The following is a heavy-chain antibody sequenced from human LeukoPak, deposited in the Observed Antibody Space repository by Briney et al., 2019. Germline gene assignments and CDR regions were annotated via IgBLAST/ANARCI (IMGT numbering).Heavy chain of an antibody. D-gene: IGHD1-26*01. Sequence: GGSLRLSCAASRFAFSSYAMTWVRQAPGKGLEWVAFIRYDGSNKYYADSVKDRFTISRDNSKNTLYLQMNSLRAEDTAVYYCAKDSHIVGAIDFDYWGQGTLVTVSS. CDR2: IRYDGSNK. CDR1: RFAFSSYA. CDR3: AKDSHIVGAIDFDY. V-gene: IGHV3-30*02. J-gene: IGHJ4*02.